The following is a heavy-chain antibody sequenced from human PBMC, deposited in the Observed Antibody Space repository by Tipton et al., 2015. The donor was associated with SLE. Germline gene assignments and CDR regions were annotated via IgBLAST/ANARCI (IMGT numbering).Heavy chain of an antibody. Sequence: LRLSCTVSGASIRSNNYFWSWIRQPAGKGLEWVGHIYASGRTNYNPSLKSRLTMSVDTSESQFSLNLSSVTAADTAIYYCARGEEHIEGEGLDFWGRGTMVTVSS. J-gene: IGHJ3*01. V-gene: IGHV4-61*09. CDR2: IYASGRT. CDR3: ARGEEHIEGEGLDF. CDR1: GASIRSNNYF. D-gene: IGHD2-21*01.